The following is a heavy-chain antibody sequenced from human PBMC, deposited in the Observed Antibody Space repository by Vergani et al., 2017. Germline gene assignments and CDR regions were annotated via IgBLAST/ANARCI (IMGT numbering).Heavy chain of an antibody. D-gene: IGHD3-9*01. J-gene: IGHJ4*02. CDR3: AKDFALYDILTGYWDY. CDR2: ISGSGGST. V-gene: IGHV3-23*04. Sequence: EVQLVESGGGLVQPGGSLRLSCAASGFTFSSYAMSWVRQAPGKGQEWVSAISGSGGSTYYADSVKGRFTISRDNSKNTLYLQMNSLRAEDTAVYYCAKDFALYDILTGYWDYWGQGTLVTVSS. CDR1: GFTFSSYA.